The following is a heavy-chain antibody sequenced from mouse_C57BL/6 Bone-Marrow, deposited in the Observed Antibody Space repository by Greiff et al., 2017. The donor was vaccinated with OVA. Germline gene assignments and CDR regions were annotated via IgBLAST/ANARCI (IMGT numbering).Heavy chain of an antibody. D-gene: IGHD3-2*02. V-gene: IGHV1-55*01. CDR1: GYTFTRYW. J-gene: IGHJ3*01. CDR2: IYPGSGST. Sequence: VKLQEPGAELVKPGASVKMSCKASGYTFTRYWITWVKQRPGQGLEWIGDIYPGSGSTHYNEKFKSKATLTVDTSSSTAYMQLSSLTSEYSAVYYCARGDSSGYFPFAYWGQGTLVTVSA. CDR3: ARGDSSGYFPFAY.